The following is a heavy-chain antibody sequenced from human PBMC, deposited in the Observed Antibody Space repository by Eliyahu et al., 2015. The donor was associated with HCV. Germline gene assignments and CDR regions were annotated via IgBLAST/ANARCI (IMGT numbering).Heavy chain of an antibody. CDR1: GDSITSNSYY. V-gene: IGHV4-39*01. Sequence: QVQLQESGPGLVKPSETISLSCSVSGDSITSNSYYWGWIRQPPGKGLEWVGSISYVGSPHYNPSLESRVIISLDTSTNQFSLRMHSVTAADTAVYYCARLQMTTIVLYWGQGALVTVSS. CDR2: ISYVGSP. CDR3: ARLQMTTIVLY. J-gene: IGHJ4*02. D-gene: IGHD5-24*01.